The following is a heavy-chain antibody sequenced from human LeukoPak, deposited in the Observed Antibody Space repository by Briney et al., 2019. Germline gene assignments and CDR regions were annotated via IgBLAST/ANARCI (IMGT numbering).Heavy chain of an antibody. V-gene: IGHV4-30-4*01. CDR2: SYYRGSG. Sequence: SQTLSLTCTVSGGSISSGDYYWSWIRQPPGKGLEWIGYSYYRGSGDYHPSLRSRVTISVDTSKNQFSLTLTSVTAADTAVYYCARGDYSNYVRRTWFDPWGQGTLVTVSS. CDR1: GGSISSGDYY. D-gene: IGHD4-11*01. CDR3: ARGDYSNYVRRTWFDP. J-gene: IGHJ5*02.